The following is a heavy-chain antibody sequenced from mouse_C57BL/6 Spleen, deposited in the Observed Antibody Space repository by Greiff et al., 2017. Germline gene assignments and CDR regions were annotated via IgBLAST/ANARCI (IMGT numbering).Heavy chain of an antibody. Sequence: EVKVEESGGGLVQPGGSLSLSCAASGFTFTDYYMSWVRQPPGKALEWLGFIRNKANGYTTEYSASVKGRFTISRDNSQSILYLQMNALRAEDSATYYCARYRTYSYAMDYWGQGTSVTVSS. CDR1: GFTFTDYY. CDR2: IRNKANGYTT. CDR3: ARYRTYSYAMDY. J-gene: IGHJ4*01. D-gene: IGHD2-10*01. V-gene: IGHV7-3*01.